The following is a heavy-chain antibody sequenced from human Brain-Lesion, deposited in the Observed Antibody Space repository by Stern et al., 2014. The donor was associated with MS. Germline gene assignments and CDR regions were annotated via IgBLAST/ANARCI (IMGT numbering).Heavy chain of an antibody. CDR2: INRDGSDT. D-gene: IGHD3-16*01. CDR1: GFNFSSYW. Sequence: EVKLVESGGGLVQPGGSPRLSCAASGFNFSSYWMHWVRQFPEKGLFWVSQINRDGSDTSYADSVKGRFSISRDNIRNMLYLRMTSLRAEDTAVYYCARGVGDYWGQGARVTVSS. J-gene: IGHJ4*02. V-gene: IGHV3-74*02. CDR3: ARGVGDY.